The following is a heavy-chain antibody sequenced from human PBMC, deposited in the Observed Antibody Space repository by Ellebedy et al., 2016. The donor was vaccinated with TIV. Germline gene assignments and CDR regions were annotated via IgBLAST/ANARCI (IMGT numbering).Heavy chain of an antibody. Sequence: PGGSLRLSCAASGFTLSGYWMYWVRQTPGKGLACVPRNNPDGSSTSYADSVKGRFTISRDNANDMFYLHMNSLRAEDTAVYYCGRNLFSIYGCDECWGQGTLVTVSS. D-gene: IGHD2-21*01. CDR2: NNPDGSST. CDR3: GRNLFSIYGCDEC. J-gene: IGHJ4*02. V-gene: IGHV3-74*01. CDR1: GFTLSGYW.